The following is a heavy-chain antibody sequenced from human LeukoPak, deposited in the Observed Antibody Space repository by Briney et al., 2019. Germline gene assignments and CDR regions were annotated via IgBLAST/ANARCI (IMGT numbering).Heavy chain of an antibody. J-gene: IGHJ4*02. Sequence: ASVKVSCKASGYTFTSYYMHWVRQAPGQGLEWVGIINPSGGSTSYAQKFQGRVTMTRDTSTSTVYMELSSLRSEDTAVYYCARGAHYYDSSGYYYFDYWGQGTLVTVSS. CDR1: GYTFTSYY. V-gene: IGHV1-46*01. D-gene: IGHD3-22*01. CDR3: ARGAHYYDSSGYYYFDY. CDR2: INPSGGST.